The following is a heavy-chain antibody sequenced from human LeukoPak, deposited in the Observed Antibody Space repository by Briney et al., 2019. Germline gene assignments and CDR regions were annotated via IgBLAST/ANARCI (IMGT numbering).Heavy chain of an antibody. CDR2: ISSSGSTI. D-gene: IGHD4-23*01. CDR1: GFTFDDYG. J-gene: IGHJ4*02. V-gene: IGHV3-11*01. CDR3: ARDLTVVTGAYYFDY. Sequence: GGSLRLSCAASGFTFDDYGMSWIRQAPGKGLEWVSYISSSGSTIYYADSVKGRFTISRDNAKNSLYLQMNSLRAEDTAVYYCARDLTVVTGAYYFDYWGQGTLVTVSS.